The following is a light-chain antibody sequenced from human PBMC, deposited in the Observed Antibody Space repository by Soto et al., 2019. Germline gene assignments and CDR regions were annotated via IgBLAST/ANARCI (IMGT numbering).Light chain of an antibody. V-gene: IGKV3-11*01. CDR3: QQRSNWPLT. CDR2: DSS. J-gene: IGKJ4*01. Sequence: EVVLTHSPGTLSLSPGERATLSCRASQTVSTFLAWYQQKPGQAPRLLISDSSDRATGIPARFSGSGSGTDFTLTISSLEPEDSAVYYCQQRSNWPLTFGGGTKVEI. CDR1: QTVSTF.